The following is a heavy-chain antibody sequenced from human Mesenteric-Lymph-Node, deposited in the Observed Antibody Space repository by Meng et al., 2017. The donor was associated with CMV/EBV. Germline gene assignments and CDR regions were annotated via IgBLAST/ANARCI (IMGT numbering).Heavy chain of an antibody. CDR1: GFTFSNYA. J-gene: IGHJ6*02. CDR3: AREIPTTHQSYGMDV. D-gene: IGHD1-26*01. Sequence: GGSLRLTCAASGFTFSNYAMQWVRQAPGQGLEWVTFISYDGSNEYYTDSVKGRFTISRDNSKNTLYLQMNSLKPEDTAVYYCAREIPTTHQSYGMDVWGQGTTVTVSS. CDR2: ISYDGSNE. V-gene: IGHV3-30-3*01.